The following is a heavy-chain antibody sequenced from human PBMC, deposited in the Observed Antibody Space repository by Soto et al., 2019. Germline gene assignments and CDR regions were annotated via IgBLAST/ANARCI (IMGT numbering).Heavy chain of an antibody. CDR2: TDYSGST. J-gene: IGHJ5*02. CDR3: ARAIAVTTPWFDP. V-gene: IGHV4-31*02. Sequence: HHGLDLEWIGFTDYSGSTYYNPSLRSRVTISVDTSKNQFSLSLNSVTAADSAVYYCARAIAVTTPWFDPWGQGTLVTVSS. D-gene: IGHD4-17*01.